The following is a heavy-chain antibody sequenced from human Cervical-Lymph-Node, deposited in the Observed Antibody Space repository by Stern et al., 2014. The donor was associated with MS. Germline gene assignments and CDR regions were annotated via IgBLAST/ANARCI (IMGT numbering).Heavy chain of an antibody. J-gene: IGHJ3*02. CDR2: IKQDGSEK. D-gene: IGHD2-2*01. V-gene: IGHV3-7*01. CDR3: ARDSRPTAFDI. CDR1: GFTFSNYW. Sequence: EVQLVESGGGLVQPGGSLRLSCAASGFTFSNYWMSWVRQAPGKGLEWVANIKQDGSEKYYVDSVKGRFTISRDNAKNSLYLQMNSLRAQDTAVYYCARDSRPTAFDIWGQGTMVTVSS.